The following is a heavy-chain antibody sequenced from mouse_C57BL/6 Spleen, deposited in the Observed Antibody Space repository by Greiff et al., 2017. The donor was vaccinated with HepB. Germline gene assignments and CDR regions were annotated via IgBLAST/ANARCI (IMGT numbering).Heavy chain of an antibody. CDR2: INPNNGGT. CDR3: ARKGQERNYFDY. Sequence: EVQLQQSGPELVKPGASVKISCKASGYTFTDYYMNWVKQSHGKSLEWIGDINPNNGGTSYNQKFKGKATLTVDKSSSTAYMELRSLTSEDSAVYYCARKGQERNYFDYWGQGTTLTVSS. D-gene: IGHD6-1*01. J-gene: IGHJ2*01. CDR1: GYTFTDYY. V-gene: IGHV1-26*01.